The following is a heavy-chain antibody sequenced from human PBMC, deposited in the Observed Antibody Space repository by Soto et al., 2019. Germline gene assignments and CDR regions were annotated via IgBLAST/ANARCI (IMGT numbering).Heavy chain of an antibody. CDR3: ASDDYGDYDGPMHYYYGMDV. Sequence: SVKVSCKASGGTFSSYAISWVRQAPGRGLEWMGGIIPIFGTANYAQKFQGRVTITADESTSTAYMELSSLRSEDTAVYYCASDDYGDYDGPMHYYYGMDVWGQGTTVTVSS. CDR1: GGTFSSYA. D-gene: IGHD4-17*01. J-gene: IGHJ6*02. V-gene: IGHV1-69*13. CDR2: IIPIFGTA.